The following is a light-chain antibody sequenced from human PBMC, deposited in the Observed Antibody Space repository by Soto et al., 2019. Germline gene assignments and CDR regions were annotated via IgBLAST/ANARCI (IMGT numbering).Light chain of an antibody. CDR1: QSVSRY. CDR2: EAS. V-gene: IGKV3-11*01. J-gene: IGKJ5*01. CDR3: QQRSNWPIT. Sequence: EIVLTQSPGTLSLSPGERATLSCRASQSVSRYLAWYQQKPGQPPRLLIYEASNSATGIPASFSGSGSGTDFTLTISSLEPEDFAVYYCQQRSNWPITFGQGTRLEI.